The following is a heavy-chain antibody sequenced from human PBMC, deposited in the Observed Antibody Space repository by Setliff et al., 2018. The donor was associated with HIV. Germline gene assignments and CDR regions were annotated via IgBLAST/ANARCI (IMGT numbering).Heavy chain of an antibody. CDR2: INHSGST. D-gene: IGHD3-3*01. CDR3: ARVDGYDFWSGYYTPHAFDI. V-gene: IGHV4-34*01. CDR1: GGSFSGYY. J-gene: IGHJ3*02. Sequence: SETLSLTCAVYGGSFSGYYWSWIRQPPGKGLEWIGEINHSGSTNYNPSLKSRVTISVDTSKNQFSLKLSSVTAADTAVYYCARVDGYDFWSGYYTPHAFDIWGQGTMVTASS.